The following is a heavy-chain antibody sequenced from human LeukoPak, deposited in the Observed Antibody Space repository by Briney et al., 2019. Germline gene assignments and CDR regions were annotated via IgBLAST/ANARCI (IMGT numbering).Heavy chain of an antibody. V-gene: IGHV3-23*01. D-gene: IGHD3-22*01. CDR3: AKAPDSSGFPSYFDS. Sequence: GGSLRLSCAVSGFTFGTFAMNWVRQAPGKGLEWVSSLSDSAVSSYYADSVKGRFTISRDNSKNTLYLQMNSLRAEDTATYYCAKAPDSSGFPSYFDSWGQGTLVAVSS. J-gene: IGHJ4*02. CDR2: LSDSAVSS. CDR1: GFTFGTFA.